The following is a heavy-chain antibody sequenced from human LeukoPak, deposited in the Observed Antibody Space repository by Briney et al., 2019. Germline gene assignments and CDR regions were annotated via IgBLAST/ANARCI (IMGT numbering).Heavy chain of an antibody. CDR2: IIPILGIA. Sequence: SVNLSCEASGGTLRSYTISWVPQAPGQGLEWMGGIIPILGIANHAQKFQGRVTITADKSTSTAYMELSSLRSEDTAVYYCARGYCSGGSCYYFDYWGQGTLVTVSS. CDR1: GGTLRSYT. D-gene: IGHD2-15*01. V-gene: IGHV1-69*02. J-gene: IGHJ4*02. CDR3: ARGYCSGGSCYYFDY.